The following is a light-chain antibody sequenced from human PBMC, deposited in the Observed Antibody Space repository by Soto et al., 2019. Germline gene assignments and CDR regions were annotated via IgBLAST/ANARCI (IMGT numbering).Light chain of an antibody. J-gene: IGLJ1*01. CDR3: AAWDDSLNVYV. Sequence: QSALTQPPSASGTPGQRVTISCSGSSSNIGSNTVNWYQQLPRTAPKLLIYSNNQRPSGVPDRFSGSKSGTSASLAISGLQSEDEADYYCAAWDDSLNVYVFGTGTKVTVL. V-gene: IGLV1-44*01. CDR2: SNN. CDR1: SSNIGSNT.